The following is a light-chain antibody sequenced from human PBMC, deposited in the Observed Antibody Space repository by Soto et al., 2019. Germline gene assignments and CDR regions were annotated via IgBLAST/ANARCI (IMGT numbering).Light chain of an antibody. CDR3: SSHTSGETRV. Sequence: QSVLTQPASVSGSPGQSIAISCTGTSSDVGGYDYVSWYQQHPDKAPKLIIYEVTKRTSGVSNRFSGSKSGNTASLTISGLQPDDEADYYCSSHTSGETRVFGSGTKVTVL. CDR2: EVT. J-gene: IGLJ1*01. V-gene: IGLV2-14*01. CDR1: SSDVGGYDY.